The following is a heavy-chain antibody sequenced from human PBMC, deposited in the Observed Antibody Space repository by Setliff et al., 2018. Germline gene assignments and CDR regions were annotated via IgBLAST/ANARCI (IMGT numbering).Heavy chain of an antibody. J-gene: IGHJ6*02. CDR3: ARDENCSGGTCHIYYHHGMDV. V-gene: IGHV1-69*13. Sequence: ASVKVSCKASGGTFSSYAISWVRQAPGQGLEWMGGIIPMSTTPRYAQKFQGRITITADESTRTVYMELTSLRSEDTAVYYCARDENCSGGTCHIYYHHGMDVWGQGTTVTVSS. D-gene: IGHD2-15*01. CDR2: IIPMSTTP. CDR1: GGTFSSYA.